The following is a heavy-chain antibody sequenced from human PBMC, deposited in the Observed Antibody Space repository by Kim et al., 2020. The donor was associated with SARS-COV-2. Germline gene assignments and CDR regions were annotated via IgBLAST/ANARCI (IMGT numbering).Heavy chain of an antibody. CDR1: GGSISSGDYY. CDR3: ARDPFYYYYMDV. V-gene: IGHV4-30-4*01. CDR2: IYYSGST. Sequence: SETLSLTCTVSGGSISSGDYYWSWIRQPPGKGLEWIGYIYYSGSTYYNPSLKSRVTISVDTSKNQFSLKLSSVTAADTAVYYCARDPFYYYYMDVWGKGTTVTVSS. J-gene: IGHJ6*03.